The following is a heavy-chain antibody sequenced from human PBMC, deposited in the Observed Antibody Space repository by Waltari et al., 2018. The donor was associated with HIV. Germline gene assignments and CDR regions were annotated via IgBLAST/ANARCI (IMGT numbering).Heavy chain of an antibody. CDR1: GFTFSNYA. D-gene: IGHD6-19*01. J-gene: IGHJ4*02. Sequence: EVQMLESGGGLVQPGGSLRLSCTASGFTFSNYAMSWVRQAPRKGLECVSSMSGEGSMYYPDSVKGRFTISRDNSRATVYLEMKSLRVEDTARYYCAKLLVVAGTVGHNWGQGTLVSVSS. CDR3: AKLLVVAGTVGHN. CDR2: MSGEGSM. V-gene: IGHV3-23*01.